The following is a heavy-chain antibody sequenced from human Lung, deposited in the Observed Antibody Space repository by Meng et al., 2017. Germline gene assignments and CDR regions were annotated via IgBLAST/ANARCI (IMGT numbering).Heavy chain of an antibody. CDR3: ARGWLLSPPFYFDF. CDR2: INDSGSS. J-gene: IGHJ4*02. V-gene: IGHV4-34*02. CDR1: GGAFRDYY. Sequence: QVQLQQWGAGLFKPSETLSLTCAVYGGAFRDYYWSWFRQTPGKGLEWIGDINDSGSSNSNPSLKSRVTMSVDTTKKQFSLTLNSVTAADTAVYYCARGWLLSPPFYFDFWGRGVLVTVSS. D-gene: IGHD4-23*01.